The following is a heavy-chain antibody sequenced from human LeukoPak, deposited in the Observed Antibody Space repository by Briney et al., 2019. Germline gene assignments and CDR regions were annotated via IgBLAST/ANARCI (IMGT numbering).Heavy chain of an antibody. J-gene: IGHJ6*02. Sequence: GGSLRLSCAASGFIFSKYSMHWVRQAPGKGLEWVSYISSSSDTIYYADSVKGRFTISRDNAQNSLYLQMNSQRVEDTAVYYCARSFRRYGMDVWGQGTTVTVSS. D-gene: IGHD3-10*01. CDR3: ARSFRRYGMDV. CDR1: GFIFSKYS. V-gene: IGHV3-48*04. CDR2: ISSSSDTI.